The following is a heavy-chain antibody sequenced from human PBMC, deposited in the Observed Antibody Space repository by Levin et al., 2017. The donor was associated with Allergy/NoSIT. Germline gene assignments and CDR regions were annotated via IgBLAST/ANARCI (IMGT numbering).Heavy chain of an antibody. V-gene: IGHV3-30*18. J-gene: IGHJ4*02. CDR1: GFTFSSYG. Sequence: GGSLRLSCAASGFTFSSYGMHWVRQAPGKGLEWVAIISYDGNNKYYADSVKGRFTISRDNSKKTLYLQMNSLRPEDTGVFYCGKELNGYSSGSWAAVLSWGQGTLVTVSS. D-gene: IGHD2-15*01. CDR2: ISYDGNNK. CDR3: GKELNGYSSGSWAAVLS.